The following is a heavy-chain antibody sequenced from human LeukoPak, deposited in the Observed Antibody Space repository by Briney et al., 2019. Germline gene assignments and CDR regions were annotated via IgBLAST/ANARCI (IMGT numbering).Heavy chain of an antibody. CDR2: ISAYNGNT. V-gene: IGHV1-18*01. CDR1: GYTFTSYG. D-gene: IGHD1-26*01. Sequence: ASVKVSCKASGYTFTSYGISWVRQAPGQGLEWMGWISAYNGNTNYAQKLQGRVTMTTDTSTSTAYMELRSLRSDDTAVYYCVADRDLRVINSGIVLAYWGLGTLVTVSS. J-gene: IGHJ4*02. CDR3: VADRDLRVINSGIVLAY.